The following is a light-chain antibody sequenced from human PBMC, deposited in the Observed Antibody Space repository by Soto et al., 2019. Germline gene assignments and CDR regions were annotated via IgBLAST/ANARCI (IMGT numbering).Light chain of an antibody. V-gene: IGLV2-14*01. CDR1: SSDVGGYNY. CDR3: SSYTSTSTYV. Sequence: QSALTQPASVSGSPGQSITISCTGTSSDVGGYNYVFWYQQYPGKAPKLMIYHVSNRPSGVSNRFSGSKSGNSASLTISGLQPEDEADYYCSSYTSTSTYVFGTGTKVTVL. J-gene: IGLJ1*01. CDR2: HVS.